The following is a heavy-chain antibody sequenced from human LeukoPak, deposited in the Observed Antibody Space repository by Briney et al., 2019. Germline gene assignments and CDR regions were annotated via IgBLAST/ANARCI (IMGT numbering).Heavy chain of an antibody. V-gene: IGHV3-66*04. J-gene: IGHJ6*02. Sequence: GGSLRLSCAASGFTVSSNYMSWVRQAPGKGLEWVSVIYSGGSTYYADSVKGRFTISRDNSKNTLYLQMNSLRAEDTAVYYCARPNQMAGTDTTYYYYYYGMDVWDQGTTVTVSS. CDR1: GFTVSSNY. CDR2: IYSGGST. CDR3: ARPNQMAGTDTTYYYYYYGMDV. D-gene: IGHD6-19*01.